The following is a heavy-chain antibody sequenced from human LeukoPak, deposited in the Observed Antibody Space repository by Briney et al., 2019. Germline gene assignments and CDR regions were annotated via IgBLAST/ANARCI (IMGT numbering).Heavy chain of an antibody. J-gene: IGHJ4*02. CDR1: GGTFSSYA. D-gene: IGHD6-6*01. CDR3: ARAPDIAARQYYFDY. V-gene: IGHV1-69*05. Sequence: ASVKVSCKASGGTFSSYAISSVRQAPGQGLEWMGRIIPIFGTANYAQKFQGRVTITTDESTSTAYMELSSLRSEDTAVYYCARAPDIAARQYYFDYWGQGTLVTVSS. CDR2: IIPIFGTA.